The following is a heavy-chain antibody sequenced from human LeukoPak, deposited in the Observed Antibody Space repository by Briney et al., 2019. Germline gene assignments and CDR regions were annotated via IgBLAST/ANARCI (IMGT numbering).Heavy chain of an antibody. CDR1: GFTFSSYS. V-gene: IGHV3-21*01. D-gene: IGHD5-18*01. J-gene: IGHJ4*02. Sequence: GGSLRLSCAASGFTFSSYSMNWVRQAPGKGLEWVSSISSSSSYIYYADSVKGRFTISRDNAKNSLYLQMNSLRAEDTAVYYCASGYSYGWYYFDYWAREPWSPSPQ. CDR2: ISSSSSYI. CDR3: ASGYSYGWYYFDY.